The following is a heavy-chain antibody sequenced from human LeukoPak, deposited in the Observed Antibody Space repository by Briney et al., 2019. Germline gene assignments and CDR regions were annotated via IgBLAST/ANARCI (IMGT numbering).Heavy chain of an antibody. D-gene: IGHD6-19*01. J-gene: IGHJ5*02. CDR1: GYTFTGYY. Sequence: ASVKVSCKASGYTFTGYYMHWVRQAPGQGLEWMGWINPNSSGTNYAQKFQGRVTMTRDTSISTAYMELSRLRSDDTAVYYCARGDRYHRSYSSGWKTYNWFDPWGQGTLVTVSS. CDR2: INPNSSGT. V-gene: IGHV1-2*02. CDR3: ARGDRYHRSYSSGWKTYNWFDP.